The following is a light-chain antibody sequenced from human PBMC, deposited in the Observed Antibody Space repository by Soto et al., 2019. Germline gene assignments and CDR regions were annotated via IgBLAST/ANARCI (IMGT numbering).Light chain of an antibody. CDR2: KAS. CDR3: QQYNSYSPA. J-gene: IGKJ1*01. Sequence: DIQMTQSPSTLSASVGDRVTITCRASQSISSWLAWYQQQQGKAPKLLLYKASSLESGVPSRFSVSGSWTECTLNTGSLQPDDFATYYCQQYNSYSPAFGQGSKVE. V-gene: IGKV1-5*03. CDR1: QSISSW.